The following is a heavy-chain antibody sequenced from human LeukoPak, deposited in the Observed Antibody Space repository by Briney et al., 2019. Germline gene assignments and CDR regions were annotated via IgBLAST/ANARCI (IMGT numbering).Heavy chain of an antibody. CDR1: GFTFSSNS. CDR2: ISSSSTTI. D-gene: IGHD3-10*02. V-gene: IGHV3-48*02. CDR3: ASDLFEN. Sequence: PGGSLRLSCAASGFTFSSNSMKWVRQPPGKVLELVSYISSSSTTILYADSVKGRFTISRDNAKNSLYLQMNSMRDEDTAVYYCASDLFENWGQGTLVTVSS. J-gene: IGHJ4*02.